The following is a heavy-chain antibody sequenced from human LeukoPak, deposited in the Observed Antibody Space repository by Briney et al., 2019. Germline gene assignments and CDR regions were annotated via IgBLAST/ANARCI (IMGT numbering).Heavy chain of an antibody. J-gene: IGHJ6*03. Sequence: GGSLRLSCAASRSTFSSYGMHWVRQAPGKGLEWVAIISYDGSNKYYADSVKGRFTISRDNAKNSLYLQMNSLRAEDTAVYYCARVVVVKYYYYYYMDVWGKGTTVTVSS. CDR2: ISYDGSNK. CDR1: RSTFSSYG. V-gene: IGHV3-30*03. CDR3: ARVVVVKYYYYYYMDV. D-gene: IGHD3-22*01.